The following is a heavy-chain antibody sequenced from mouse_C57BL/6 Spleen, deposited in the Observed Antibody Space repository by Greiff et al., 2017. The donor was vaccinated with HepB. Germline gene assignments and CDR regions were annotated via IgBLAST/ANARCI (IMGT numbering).Heavy chain of an antibody. CDR3: ARHEDYYGSSYSAWFAY. Sequence: EVQLVESGGDLVKPGGSLKLSCAASGFTFSSYGMSWVRQTPDKRLEWVATISSGGSYTYYPDSVKGRFTNSRDNAKNTLYLQMSSLKSEDTAMYYCARHEDYYGSSYSAWFAYWGQGTLVTVSA. CDR2: ISSGGSYT. D-gene: IGHD1-1*01. V-gene: IGHV5-6*01. J-gene: IGHJ3*01. CDR1: GFTFSSYG.